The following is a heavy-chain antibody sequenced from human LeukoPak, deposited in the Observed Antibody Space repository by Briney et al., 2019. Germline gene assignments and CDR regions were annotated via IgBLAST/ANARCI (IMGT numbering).Heavy chain of an antibody. CDR2: IYSSGST. CDR3: ARDTRSYDSSGYYFFDF. Sequence: PSETLSLTCTVSGGSISSFYWSWIRQPPGKGLEWIGYIYSSGSTKYNPSLKSRVTMSVDTSKNQFSLKVSSVTAADTAVYYCARDTRSYDSSGYYFFDFWGQGTLATVSS. V-gene: IGHV4-59*01. CDR1: GGSISSFY. J-gene: IGHJ4*02. D-gene: IGHD3-22*01.